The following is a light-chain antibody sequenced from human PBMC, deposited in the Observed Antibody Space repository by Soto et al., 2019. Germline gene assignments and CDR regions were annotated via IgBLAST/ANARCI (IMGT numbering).Light chain of an antibody. CDR2: DVS. CDR1: SSDVGGYNY. Sequence: QSALTQPASVSGSPGQSITISCTGTSSDVGGYNYVSWYRQHPAKAPKLMIYDVSNRPSGVSNRFSGSKSGNTASLTISGLQAEDDADYYCSSYTSSSTLEVVFGGGTKVTVL. V-gene: IGLV2-14*03. CDR3: SSYTSSSTLEVV. J-gene: IGLJ2*01.